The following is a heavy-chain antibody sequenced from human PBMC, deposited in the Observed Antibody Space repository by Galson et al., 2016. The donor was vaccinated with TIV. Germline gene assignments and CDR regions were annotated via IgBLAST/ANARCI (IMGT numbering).Heavy chain of an antibody. CDR2: IYSGGGT. CDR3: ATRSVWAPR. J-gene: IGHJ4*02. D-gene: IGHD6-19*01. Sequence: SLRLSCAASGFTVSNNYMSWVRQAPGKGLEWVSLIYSGGGTAYADSVKGRFTISRDSSKNSLYLQMDSLRAEDTAGYYCATRSVWAPRWGQGTLVTVSS. V-gene: IGHV3-53*01. CDR1: GFTVSNNY.